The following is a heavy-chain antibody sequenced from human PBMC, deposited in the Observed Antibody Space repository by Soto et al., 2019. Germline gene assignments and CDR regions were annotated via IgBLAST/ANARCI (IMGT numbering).Heavy chain of an antibody. D-gene: IGHD6-19*01. J-gene: IGHJ4*02. Sequence: EVQLLESGGGLVQPGGSLRLSCTASGFIFSTYAMTWVRQAPGKGLEWVSTISAGSTDTYYADSVKGRFTISRDYSNNTQYRQMNSLGAEDTAVSDCAKEGGVVGVAAPRRHFDFWGQGTLVTVSS. CDR1: GFIFSTYA. V-gene: IGHV3-23*01. CDR2: ISAGSTDT. CDR3: AKEGGVVGVAAPRRHFDF.